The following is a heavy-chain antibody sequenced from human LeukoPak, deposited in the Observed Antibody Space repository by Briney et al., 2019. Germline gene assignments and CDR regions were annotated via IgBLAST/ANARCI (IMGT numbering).Heavy chain of an antibody. Sequence: SETLSLTCTVSGGSISSSSYYWGWIRQPPGKGLEWIGSIYYGGSTYYNPSLKSRVTIYVDTSKNQFSLKLSSVTAADTAVYHCARVIRDTAMAYFDNWGQGTLVTVSS. V-gene: IGHV4-39*01. CDR3: ARVIRDTAMAYFDN. J-gene: IGHJ4*02. CDR2: IYYGGST. CDR1: GGSISSSSYY. D-gene: IGHD5-18*01.